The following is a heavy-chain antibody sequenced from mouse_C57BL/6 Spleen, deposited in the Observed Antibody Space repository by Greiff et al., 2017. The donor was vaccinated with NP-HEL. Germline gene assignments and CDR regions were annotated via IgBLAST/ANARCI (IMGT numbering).Heavy chain of an antibody. CDR3: ARDRDGYYYFDY. D-gene: IGHD2-3*01. CDR2: INSDGSST. J-gene: IGHJ2*01. V-gene: IGHV5-16*01. CDR1: GFTFSDYY. Sequence: EVKLVESEGGLVQPGSSMKLSCTASGFTFSDYYMAWVRQVPEKGLEWVANINSDGSSTYYLDSLKSRFIISRDNAKNILYLQMSSLKSEDTATYYCARDRDGYYYFDYWGQGTTLTVSS.